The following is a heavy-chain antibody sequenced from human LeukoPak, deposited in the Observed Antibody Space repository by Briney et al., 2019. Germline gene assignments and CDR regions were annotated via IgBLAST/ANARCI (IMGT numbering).Heavy chain of an antibody. J-gene: IGHJ6*03. D-gene: IGHD5-12*01. CDR2: MNPNSGNT. Sequence: ASVKVSCKASGYTFTSYDINWVRQATGQGLEWMGWMNPNSGNTGYAQKFQGRVTITRNTSISTAYMELSSLRSEDTAVYYCARAFSGYDYYYYYMDVWGKGTTVTVSS. CDR3: ARAFSGYDYYYYYMDV. CDR1: GYTFTSYD. V-gene: IGHV1-8*03.